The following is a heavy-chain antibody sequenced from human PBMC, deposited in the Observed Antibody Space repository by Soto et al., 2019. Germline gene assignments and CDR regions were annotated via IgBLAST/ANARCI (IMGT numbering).Heavy chain of an antibody. D-gene: IGHD3-22*01. V-gene: IGHV3-23*01. CDR2: ISGSGGST. Sequence: PGESLKISCAASGFTFSSYAMSWVRQAPGKGLGWVSAISGSGGSTYYADSVKGRFTISRDNSKNTLYLQMNSLRAEDTAVYYCAQGGLSSGYYYDSYYYYYGMDVWGQGTTVTVSS. J-gene: IGHJ6*02. CDR1: GFTFSSYA. CDR3: AQGGLSSGYYYDSYYYYYGMDV.